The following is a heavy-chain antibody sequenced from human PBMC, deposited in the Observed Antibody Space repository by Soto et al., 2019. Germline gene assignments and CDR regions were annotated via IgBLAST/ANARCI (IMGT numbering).Heavy chain of an antibody. V-gene: IGHV3-30*18. CDR1: GFTFSSYG. J-gene: IGHJ6*02. CDR2: ISYHGSNK. CDR3: AKDLLTNGDDYYYVMDV. Sequence: QVQLVESGGGVVQPGRSLRLSCAASGFTFSSYGMHWVRQAPGKGLEWVAVISYHGSNKYYADSVKGRFTISRDNSKNTLYLQMNSLRAEETAVYYCAKDLLTNGDDYYYVMDVWGQGTTVTVSS. D-gene: IGHD2-8*01.